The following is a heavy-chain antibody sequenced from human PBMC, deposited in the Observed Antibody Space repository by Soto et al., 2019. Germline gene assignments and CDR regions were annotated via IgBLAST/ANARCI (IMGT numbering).Heavy chain of an antibody. CDR2: IIPIVGTA. Sequence: GASVKVYCKASGYTLTNYYMHWVRQAPGQGLEWMGGIIPIVGTANYAQKFQGRVTITADESTSTAYMELSSVTAADTAVYYCARDGLRSGYPLDYWGQGTLVTVSS. D-gene: IGHD5-12*01. CDR3: ARDGLRSGYPLDY. V-gene: IGHV1-69*01. J-gene: IGHJ4*02. CDR1: GYTLTNYY.